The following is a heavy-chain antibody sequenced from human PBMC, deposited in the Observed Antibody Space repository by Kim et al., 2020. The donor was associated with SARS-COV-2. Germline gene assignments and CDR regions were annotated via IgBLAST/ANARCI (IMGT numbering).Heavy chain of an antibody. D-gene: IGHD4-17*01. Sequence: YAQKFQGRVTITADESTSTAYMELSSLRSEDTAVYYCARGVPTTVTRMDVWGQGTTVTVSS. CDR3: ARGVPTTVTRMDV. J-gene: IGHJ6*02. V-gene: IGHV1-69*01.